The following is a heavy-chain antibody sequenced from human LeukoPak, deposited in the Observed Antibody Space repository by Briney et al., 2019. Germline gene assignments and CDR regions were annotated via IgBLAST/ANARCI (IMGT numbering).Heavy chain of an antibody. CDR2: IYYSGSTSGST. J-gene: IGHJ4*02. CDR3: ARGGGLVDY. CDR1: GDSISSYY. Sequence: SETLSLTCTVSGDSISSYYWSWIRQPPGKGLEWIGHIYYSGSTSGSTSYNPSLKSRVTISVDTSKNQFSLKLSSMTAADTAVYYCARGGGLVDYWGQGTLVTVSS. V-gene: IGHV4-59*01. D-gene: IGHD2-15*01.